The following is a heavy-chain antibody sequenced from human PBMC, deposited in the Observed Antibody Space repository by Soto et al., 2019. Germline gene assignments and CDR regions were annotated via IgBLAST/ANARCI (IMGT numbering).Heavy chain of an antibody. Sequence: QAQVVQSGAEVRKPGSSVKLSCKASEGTFNSYAIAWVRQAPGQGLEWMGGIIPYYNTLNYAQKFQDRVTSTADDSTNPVYMDLSSLRSDDTAVYFCASGASRWYPYFFDSWAPGTLVTVSS. D-gene: IGHD6-13*01. J-gene: IGHJ4*02. CDR3: ASGASRWYPYFFDS. CDR2: IIPYYNTL. CDR1: EGTFNSYA. V-gene: IGHV1-69*01.